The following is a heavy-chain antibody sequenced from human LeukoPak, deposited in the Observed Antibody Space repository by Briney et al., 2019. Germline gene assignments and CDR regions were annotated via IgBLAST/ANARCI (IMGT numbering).Heavy chain of an antibody. CDR1: GFTFSSYA. CDR2: ISGSGGST. V-gene: IGHV3-23*01. D-gene: IGHD3-3*01. Sequence: GGSLRLSCAASGFTFSSYAMSWVRQAPGKGLEWVSAISGSGGSTYYADSVKGRFTISRDNSKNTLYLQMHSLRAEDTAVYYCAKGGSGYYAFDPWGQGTLVTVSS. J-gene: IGHJ5*02. CDR3: AKGGSGYYAFDP.